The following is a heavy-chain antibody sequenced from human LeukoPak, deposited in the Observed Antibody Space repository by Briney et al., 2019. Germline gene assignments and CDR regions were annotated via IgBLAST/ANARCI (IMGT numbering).Heavy chain of an antibody. D-gene: IGHD3-22*01. V-gene: IGHV4-30-4*07. Sequence: SETLSLTCAVSGGSISRSGYSWSWIRQPPGKGLEWIGYIYYTGSTYYNPSLKSRLTISLDTSKNQFSLKLSSVTAADTAVYYCARGGDSSGYEGRSDPWGQGTLVTVFS. CDR1: GGSISRSGYS. CDR3: ARGGDSSGYEGRSDP. CDR2: IYYTGST. J-gene: IGHJ5*02.